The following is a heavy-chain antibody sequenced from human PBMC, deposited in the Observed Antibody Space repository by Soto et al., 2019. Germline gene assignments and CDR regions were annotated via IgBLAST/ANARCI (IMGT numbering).Heavy chain of an antibody. V-gene: IGHV3-74*01. CDR1: GFTLSSYW. Sequence: PGGSLRLSCEVSGFTLSSYWMHWVRQAPGKGLVWVSRINSDASSTSYADSVKGRFTISRDNAKDTLYLQMNSLRGEDTAVYYCARGSYYFDYWGQGTLVTVSS. CDR3: ARGSYYFDY. CDR2: INSDASST. J-gene: IGHJ4*02. D-gene: IGHD1-26*01.